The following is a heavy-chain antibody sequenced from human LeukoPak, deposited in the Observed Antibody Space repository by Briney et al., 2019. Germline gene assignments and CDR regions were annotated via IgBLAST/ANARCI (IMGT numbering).Heavy chain of an antibody. CDR2: INHSGST. CDR1: GASISSSSYY. J-gene: IGHJ6*03. V-gene: IGHV4-39*07. D-gene: IGHD3-10*01. CDR3: ARRRITMVRGVMDYMDV. Sequence: SETLSLTCTVSGASISSSSYYWGWIRQPPGKGLEWIGEINHSGSTNYNPSLKSRVTISVDTSKNQFSLKLSSVTAADTAVYYCARRRITMVRGVMDYMDVWGKGTTVTISS.